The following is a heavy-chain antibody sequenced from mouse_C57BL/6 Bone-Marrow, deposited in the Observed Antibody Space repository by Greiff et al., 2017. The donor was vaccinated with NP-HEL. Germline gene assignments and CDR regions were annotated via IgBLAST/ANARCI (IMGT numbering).Heavy chain of an antibody. CDR3: ARVRIYDGYPAWFAY. CDR2: IYPGSGST. Sequence: QVQLQQPGAELVKPGASVKMSCKASGYTFTSYWITWVKQRPGQGLEWIGDIYPGSGSTNYNEKFKSKATLTVDTSSSTAYMQLSSLTSEDSAVYYCARVRIYDGYPAWFAYWGQGTLVTVSA. D-gene: IGHD2-3*01. CDR1: GYTFTSYW. V-gene: IGHV1-55*01. J-gene: IGHJ3*01.